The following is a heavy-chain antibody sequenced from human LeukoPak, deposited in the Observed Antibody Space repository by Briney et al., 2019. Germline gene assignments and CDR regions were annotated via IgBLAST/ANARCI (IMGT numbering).Heavy chain of an antibody. J-gene: IGHJ4*02. V-gene: IGHV1-2*02. CDR1: RYSFTRYY. Sequence: VSVKVSCKASRYSFTRYYTTWARQAPGQRGEWRGWIRAYSGGTKYAQNFQGRFTMTRDTSIRTAYMELSRLKSDDSAVYYCARESPSLVWGFDYWGQGTLVTVSS. CDR2: IRAYSGGT. D-gene: IGHD3-16*01. CDR3: ARESPSLVWGFDY.